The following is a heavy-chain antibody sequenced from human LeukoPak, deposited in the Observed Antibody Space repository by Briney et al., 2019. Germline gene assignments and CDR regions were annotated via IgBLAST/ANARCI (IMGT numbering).Heavy chain of an antibody. CDR2: ISYDGSNK. CDR3: ATLDDIVVVPTSKNWFDP. V-gene: IGHV3-30*03. D-gene: IGHD2-2*01. J-gene: IGHJ5*02. CDR1: EFTFSSYG. Sequence: TGGSLRLSCAASEFTFSSYGMHWVRQAPGKGLEWVAVISYDGSNKYYADSVKGRFTISRDNSKNTLYLQMNSLRAEDTAVYYCATLDDIVVVPTSKNWFDPWGQGTLVTVSS.